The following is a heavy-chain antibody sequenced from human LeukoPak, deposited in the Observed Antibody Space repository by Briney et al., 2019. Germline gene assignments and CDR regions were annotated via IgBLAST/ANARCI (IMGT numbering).Heavy chain of an antibody. CDR3: TRAVYVGTYLYDY. J-gene: IGHJ4*02. Sequence: LSLTCTVSGGSISSYYWSWIRQPPGKGLEWVAFIRSRADGGTTQYAASVKGRFTISRDDSKSIAYLQMNSLKTEDTAVYYCTRAVYVGTYLYDYWGQGTLVTVSS. CDR1: GGSISSYY. CDR2: IRSRADGGTT. V-gene: IGHV3-49*03. D-gene: IGHD1-26*01.